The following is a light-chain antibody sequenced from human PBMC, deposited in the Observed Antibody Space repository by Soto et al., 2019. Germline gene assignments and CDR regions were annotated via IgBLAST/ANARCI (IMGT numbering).Light chain of an antibody. V-gene: IGKV3-11*01. J-gene: IGKJ5*01. CDR1: QSVGSN. CDR3: RQRSNWPLTT. Sequence: EILLTQSPGTLSLSPGERAALSCRASQSVGSNLAWYQKKPGQAPRLLVHGASTRATGVPARFSGSGSGTEFTLTIRSLEPEDFVIYYCRQRSNWPLTTFGHGTRLEIK. CDR2: GAS.